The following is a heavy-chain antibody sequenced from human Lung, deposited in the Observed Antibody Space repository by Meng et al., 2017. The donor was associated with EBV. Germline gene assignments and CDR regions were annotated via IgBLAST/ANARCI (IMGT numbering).Heavy chain of an antibody. CDR1: GHGFSIIG. J-gene: IGHJ4*02. V-gene: IGHV1-3*01. D-gene: IGHD4-23*01. CDR3: ARDKGRWVNPVTPGH. CDR2: VNGAGET. Sequence: QGQPLQSEDVVKKPGTLVKISCNTSGHGFSIIGMHWLRQVSGHGREWLGRVNGAGETKFYHNFQGRISISTDASAFPFYMELRRLTYEDSAVYYCARDKGRWVNPVTPGHWGQGTLVTVSS.